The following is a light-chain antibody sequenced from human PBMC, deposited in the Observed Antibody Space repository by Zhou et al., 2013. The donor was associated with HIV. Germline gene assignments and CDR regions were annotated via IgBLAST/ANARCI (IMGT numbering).Light chain of an antibody. CDR3: QQYDNSLWT. J-gene: IGKJ1*01. Sequence: VLTQSPGTLSLSPGERATLSCRASQSISSTYLAWYQHKPGQAPRLLIYGASTRATGIPDRFSGSGSETVFTLTISRLEPEDSAVYYCQQYDNSLWTFGQGTKGGNQT. CDR1: QSISSTY. V-gene: IGKV3-20*01. CDR2: GAS.